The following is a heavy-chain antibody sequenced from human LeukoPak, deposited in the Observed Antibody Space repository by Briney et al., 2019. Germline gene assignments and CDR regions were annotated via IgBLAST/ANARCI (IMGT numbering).Heavy chain of an antibody. CDR3: ARGGIPSYSGYDLSVLFGGYDAFDI. CDR1: GFTFSSYS. CDR2: ISSSSSYI. J-gene: IGHJ3*02. Sequence: GGSLRLSCAASGFTFSSYSMNWVRQAPGKGLEWVSSISSSSSYIYYADSVKGRFTISRDNAKNSLYLQMNSLRAEDTAVYYCARGGIPSYSGYDLSVLFGGYDAFDIWGQGTMVTVSS. V-gene: IGHV3-21*01. D-gene: IGHD5-12*01.